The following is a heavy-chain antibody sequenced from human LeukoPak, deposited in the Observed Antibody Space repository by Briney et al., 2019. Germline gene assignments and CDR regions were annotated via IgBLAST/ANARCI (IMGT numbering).Heavy chain of an antibody. V-gene: IGHV3-74*01. CDR3: AKVSLNMVNDAFDI. Sequence: QSGGSLRLSCAASGFTFSSYWMHWVRQAPGKGLVWVSRINGDGSSTNYADSVKGRFTISRDNAKNTLYLQMNGLRAEDTAMYYCAKVSLNMVNDAFDIWGQGTMVSVSS. D-gene: IGHD4/OR15-4a*01. CDR2: INGDGSST. CDR1: GFTFSSYW. J-gene: IGHJ3*02.